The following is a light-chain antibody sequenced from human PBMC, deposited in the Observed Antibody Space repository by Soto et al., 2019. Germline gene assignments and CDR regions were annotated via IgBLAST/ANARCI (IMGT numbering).Light chain of an antibody. V-gene: IGLV1-51*01. CDR2: DDN. J-gene: IGLJ1*01. CDR3: GSWDSSLSAYV. CDR1: MCDVGAYNL. Sequence: QSVLTQPASVSGSAGQSITISCSGTMCDVGAYNLVSWYQQHPGTAPKLIIYDDNKRPSGIPDRFSGSKSGTSATLGITGFQTGDEADYYCGSWDSSLSAYVFGTGTKVTVL.